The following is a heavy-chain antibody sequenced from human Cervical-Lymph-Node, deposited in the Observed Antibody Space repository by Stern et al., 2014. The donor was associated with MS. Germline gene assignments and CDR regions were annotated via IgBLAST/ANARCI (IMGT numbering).Heavy chain of an antibody. D-gene: IGHD4-11*01. CDR1: GFSLSNARMG. J-gene: IGHJ5*02. Sequence: QITLKESGPVLVKPTETLTLTCTVSGFSLSNARMGVSWIRQPPGKALEWLAHIFSNDEKSYNTSLKSRLTISKDTSKSQVVLTMTNMDPVDTATYYCARTRMTTVTNSWFDPWGQGTLVTVS. CDR2: IFSNDEK. CDR3: ARTRMTTVTNSWFDP. V-gene: IGHV2-26*01.